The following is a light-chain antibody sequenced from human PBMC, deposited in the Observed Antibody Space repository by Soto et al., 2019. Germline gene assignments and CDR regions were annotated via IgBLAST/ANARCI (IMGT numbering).Light chain of an antibody. CDR3: QKYSSAPWT. CDR2: AAS. CDR1: SVNLDY. Sequence: DIHMPQSPSSLSASVGDNVKSAVWAKSVNLDYLAWYQQKPGKVPKLLIYAASTLQSGVPSRFSGRGSGTDFTLTISSLQPEDVATYYCQKYSSAPWTFGQGTKVDIK. V-gene: IGKV1-27*01. J-gene: IGKJ1*01.